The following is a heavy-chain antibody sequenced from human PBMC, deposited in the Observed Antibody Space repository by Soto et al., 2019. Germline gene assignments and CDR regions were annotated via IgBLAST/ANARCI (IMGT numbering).Heavy chain of an antibody. D-gene: IGHD2-15*01. Sequence: QVQLVESGGDLVKPGGSLRLSCAASGFTFSDSYMSWIRQAPGKGLEWVSYIGGSGNPIYYSESVKGRFTISRDNAKNPLYLQMSGLSAEDTAVYYCARDRCSSGSCRYYSSYYLAVWGKGTTVIVSS. J-gene: IGHJ6*03. CDR1: GFTFSDSY. V-gene: IGHV3-11*01. CDR3: ARDRCSSGSCRYYSSYYLAV. CDR2: IGGSGNPI.